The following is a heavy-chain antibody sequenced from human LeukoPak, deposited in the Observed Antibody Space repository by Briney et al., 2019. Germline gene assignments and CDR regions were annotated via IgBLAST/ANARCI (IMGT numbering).Heavy chain of an antibody. CDR2: IYYSGST. CDR1: GGSISSYY. J-gene: IGHJ3*02. D-gene: IGHD6-6*01. CDR3: AREGYSSSSDAFDI. Sequence: SETLSLTCTVSGGSISSYYWSWIRQPPGKGLEWIGYIYYSGSTNYNPSLKSRVTISVDTSKNQFSLKLSSVTAADTAVYYCAREGYSSSSDAFDIWGQGTMVTVPS. V-gene: IGHV4-59*01.